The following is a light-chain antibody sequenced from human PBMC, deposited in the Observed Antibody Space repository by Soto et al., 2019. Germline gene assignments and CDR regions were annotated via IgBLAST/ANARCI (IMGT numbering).Light chain of an antibody. CDR3: SSYTSSSTLVV. V-gene: IGLV2-14*01. J-gene: IGLJ2*01. CDR1: XXXXGGYNY. CDR2: DVS. Sequence: QSVLTQPASVSXXXGXXXXXXXXXXXXXXGGYNYVSWYQQHPGKAPKLMIYDVSNRPSGVSNRFSGSKSGNTASLTISGLQAEDEADYYCSSYTSSSTLVVFGGGTKLTVL.